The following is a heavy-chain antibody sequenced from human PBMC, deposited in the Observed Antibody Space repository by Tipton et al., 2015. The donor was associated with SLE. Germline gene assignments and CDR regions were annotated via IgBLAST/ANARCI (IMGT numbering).Heavy chain of an antibody. D-gene: IGHD6-19*01. CDR1: GFTFSSHT. Sequence: SLRLSCAASGFTFSSHTMNWVRQAPGKGLGWVSSIGGTNGAMFYADSVRGRFTISRDNARDYVYLHMTSLRDDDTAVYYCARDQAYSSYDFWGQGTLVTVSS. V-gene: IGHV3-21*01. J-gene: IGHJ4*02. CDR2: IGGTNGAM. CDR3: ARDQAYSSYDF.